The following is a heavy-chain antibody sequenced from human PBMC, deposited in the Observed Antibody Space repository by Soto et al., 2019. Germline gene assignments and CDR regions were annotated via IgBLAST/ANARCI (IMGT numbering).Heavy chain of an antibody. J-gene: IGHJ6*02. D-gene: IGHD2-15*01. CDR1: GYTFTSYY. Sequence: ASVKVSCKASGYTFTSYYMHWVRQAPGQGLEWMGIINPSGGSTSYAQKFQGRVTMTRDTSTSTVYMELSSLRSEGTAVYYCARTCSGGSCYLSYSGMDVWGQGTTVTVS. CDR2: INPSGGST. V-gene: IGHV1-46*01. CDR3: ARTCSGGSCYLSYSGMDV.